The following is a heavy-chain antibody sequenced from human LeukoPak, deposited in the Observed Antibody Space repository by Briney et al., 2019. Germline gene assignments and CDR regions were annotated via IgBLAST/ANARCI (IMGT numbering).Heavy chain of an antibody. J-gene: IGHJ3*02. Sequence: GGSLRLSCAASGFTFSSYGMHWVRQAPGKGLEWVAVISYDGSNKYYADSVKGRFTISRDNSKNTLYLQTNSLRAEDTAVYYCAKAGGGDSSGLDAFDIWGQGTMVTVSS. D-gene: IGHD3-22*01. V-gene: IGHV3-30*18. CDR3: AKAGGGDSSGLDAFDI. CDR2: ISYDGSNK. CDR1: GFTFSSYG.